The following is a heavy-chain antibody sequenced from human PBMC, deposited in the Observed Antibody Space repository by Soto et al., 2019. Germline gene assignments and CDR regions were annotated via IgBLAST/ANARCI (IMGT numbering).Heavy chain of an antibody. D-gene: IGHD3-3*01. V-gene: IGHV1-2*02. Sequence: ASVKVSCKASGYTFTGYYMHWVRQAPGQGPEWMGWINPNSGGTNYAQKFQGRVTMTRDTSISTAYMELSRLRSDDTAVYYCARGPFWSGYTFDYWGQGTLVTVSS. CDR2: INPNSGGT. CDR3: ARGPFWSGYTFDY. CDR1: GYTFTGYY. J-gene: IGHJ4*02.